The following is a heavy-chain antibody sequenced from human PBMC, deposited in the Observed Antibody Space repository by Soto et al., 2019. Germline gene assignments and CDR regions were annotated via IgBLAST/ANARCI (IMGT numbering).Heavy chain of an antibody. D-gene: IGHD2-15*01. CDR1: GFTFSSYG. CDR2: ISYDGSNK. Sequence: GGSLRLSCAASGFTFSSYGMHWVRQAPGKGLEWVAVISYDGSNKYYADSVKGQFTISRDNSKNTLYLQMNSLRAEDTAVYYCAKVQGYCSGGSCPGWGQGTLVTVSS. V-gene: IGHV3-30*18. CDR3: AKVQGYCSGGSCPG. J-gene: IGHJ4*02.